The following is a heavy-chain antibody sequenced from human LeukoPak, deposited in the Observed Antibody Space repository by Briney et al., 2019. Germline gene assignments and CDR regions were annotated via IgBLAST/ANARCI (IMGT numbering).Heavy chain of an antibody. Sequence: SETLSLTCTVSGGSISSYYWSWIRQPPGKGLEWIGYIYYSGSTNYNPSLKSRVTISVDTSKKQFSLKLSSVTAADTAVYYCARWGPEYCSGGSCYYFDYWGQGTLVTVSS. CDR1: GGSISSYY. D-gene: IGHD2-15*01. V-gene: IGHV4-59*01. CDR3: ARWGPEYCSGGSCYYFDY. J-gene: IGHJ4*02. CDR2: IYYSGST.